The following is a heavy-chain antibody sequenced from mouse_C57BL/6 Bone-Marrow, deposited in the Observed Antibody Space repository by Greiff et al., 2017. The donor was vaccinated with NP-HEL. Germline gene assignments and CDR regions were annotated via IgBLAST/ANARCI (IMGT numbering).Heavy chain of an antibody. CDR1: GFTFSDYY. CDR2: ISNGGGST. V-gene: IGHV5-12*01. Sequence: EVKLVESGGGLVQPGGSLKLSCAASGFTFSDYYMYWVRQTPEKRLEWVAYISNGGGSTYYPDTVKGRFTISRDNAKNTLYLQMSRLKSEDTAMYYCARHDTTLVAKGFAYWGQGTLVTVSA. J-gene: IGHJ3*01. CDR3: ARHDTTLVAKGFAY. D-gene: IGHD1-1*01.